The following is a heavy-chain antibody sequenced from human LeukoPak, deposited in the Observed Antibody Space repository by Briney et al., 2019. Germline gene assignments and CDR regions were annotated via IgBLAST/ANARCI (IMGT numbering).Heavy chain of an antibody. CDR3: ARAGCSSTSCYDY. CDR2: ISWNSGSI. Sequence: PGGSLRLSCAASGFTFDDYAMHWVRQAPGKGLEWVSGISWNSGSIGYADSVKGRFTISRDNAKNSLYLQMNSLRAEDTAVYYCARAGCSSTSCYDYWGQGTLVTVSS. CDR1: GFTFDDYA. J-gene: IGHJ4*02. V-gene: IGHV3-9*01. D-gene: IGHD2-2*01.